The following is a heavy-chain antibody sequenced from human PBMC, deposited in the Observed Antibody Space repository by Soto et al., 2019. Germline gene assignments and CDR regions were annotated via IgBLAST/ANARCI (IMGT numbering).Heavy chain of an antibody. CDR1: GGSISSYY. V-gene: IGHV4-59*01. Sequence: SETLSLTCTVSGGSISSYYWSWIRQPPGKGLELIGYIYYSGSTNYNPSLKSRVTISVDTSKNQFSLKLSSVTAADTAVYYCASLGSGYYLALDYWGQGTLVTVSS. CDR2: IYYSGST. J-gene: IGHJ4*02. CDR3: ASLGSGYYLALDY. D-gene: IGHD3-22*01.